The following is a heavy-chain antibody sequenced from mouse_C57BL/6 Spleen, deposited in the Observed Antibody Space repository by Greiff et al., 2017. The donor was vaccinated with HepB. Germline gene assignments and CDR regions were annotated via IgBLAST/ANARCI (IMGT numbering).Heavy chain of an antibody. CDR2: IDPNSGGT. J-gene: IGHJ2*01. CDR3: ARYYGSRGLDY. Sequence: QVQLQQPGAELVKPGASVTLSCKASGSTFTSYWMHWVKQRPGRGLEWLGRIDPNSGGTKYNEKFTSKATLTVDKPASTAYMHLSSLTSEDSAVYYCARYYGSRGLDYWGQGTTLTVSS. D-gene: IGHD1-1*01. V-gene: IGHV1-72*01. CDR1: GSTFTSYW.